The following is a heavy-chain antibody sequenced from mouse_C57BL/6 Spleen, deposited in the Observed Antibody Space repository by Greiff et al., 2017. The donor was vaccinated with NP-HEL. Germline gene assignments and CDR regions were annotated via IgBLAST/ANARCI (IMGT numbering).Heavy chain of an antibody. CDR2: IDPEDGDT. CDR1: GFNIKDYY. V-gene: IGHV14-1*01. D-gene: IGHD2-12*01. Sequence: EVQLQQSGAELVRPGASVKLSCTASGFNIKDYYMHWVKQRPEQGLEWIGRIDPEDGDTEYAPKFQGKATMTADTSSNTAYLQLSSLTSEDTAVYYCTHLAYYNPVWYFDVWGTGTTVTVSS. CDR3: THLAYYNPVWYFDV. J-gene: IGHJ1*03.